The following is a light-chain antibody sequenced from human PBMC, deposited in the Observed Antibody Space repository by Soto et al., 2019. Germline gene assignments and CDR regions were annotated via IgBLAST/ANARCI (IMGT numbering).Light chain of an antibody. Sequence: QSVLTQPPSVSGSPGQRVTISCTGSSCNIGAGYDVHWYQQLPGTAPKLLIYGNSNRPSGVPDRFSGSKSGTSASLAITGLQAEDEADYYCRSYDSSMRPVVFGGGTKLTVL. CDR1: SCNIGAGYD. J-gene: IGLJ2*01. V-gene: IGLV1-40*01. CDR2: GNS. CDR3: RSYDSSMRPVV.